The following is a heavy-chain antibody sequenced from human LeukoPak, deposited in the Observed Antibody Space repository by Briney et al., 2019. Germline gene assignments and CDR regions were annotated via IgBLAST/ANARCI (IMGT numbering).Heavy chain of an antibody. CDR3: ARSRLEYDFWSGYYTRATFDY. CDR2: IKQDGSEK. V-gene: IGHV3-7*01. Sequence: GGSLRFSCAASGFTFSTYWMTWVRQAPGKGLEWVANIKQDGSEKYYVDSVKGRFTISRDNAKNSLYLQMNSLRAEDTAVYYCARSRLEYDFWSGYYTRATFDYWGQGTLVTVSS. J-gene: IGHJ4*02. CDR1: GFTFSTYW. D-gene: IGHD3-3*01.